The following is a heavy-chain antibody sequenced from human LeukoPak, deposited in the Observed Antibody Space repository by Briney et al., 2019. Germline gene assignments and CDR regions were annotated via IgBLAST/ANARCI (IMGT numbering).Heavy chain of an antibody. D-gene: IGHD5-12*01. CDR3: ARSDGYSGYDYEDY. CDR1: GYTFTGYY. J-gene: IGHJ4*02. CDR2: INPNSGGT. Sequence: ASVKVSCKASGYTFTGYYMHWVRQAPGQGLEWMGWINPNSGGTNYAQKFQGWVTMTRDTSISTAYMELSRLRSDDTAVYYCARSDGYSGYDYEDYWGQGTLVTVSS. V-gene: IGHV1-2*04.